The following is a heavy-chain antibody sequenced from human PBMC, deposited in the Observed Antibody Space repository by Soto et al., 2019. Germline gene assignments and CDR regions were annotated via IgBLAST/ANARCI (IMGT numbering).Heavy chain of an antibody. CDR2: INPDSGDT. V-gene: IGHV1-2*02. CDR1: GYTFTGQY. Sequence: ASVKVSCKASGYTFTGQYMHWVRQAPGQGLEWMGWINPDSGDTKYAPKFQGGVTMTRDTSITTAYMELSRLRSGDTAVYYCAREPATAKPEGVDFWGQGTLVTVSS. J-gene: IGHJ4*02. D-gene: IGHD1-1*01. CDR3: AREPATAKPEGVDF.